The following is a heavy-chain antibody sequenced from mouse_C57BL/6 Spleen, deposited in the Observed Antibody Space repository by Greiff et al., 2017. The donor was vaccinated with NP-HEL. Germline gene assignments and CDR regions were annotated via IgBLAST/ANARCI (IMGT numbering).Heavy chain of an antibody. CDR3: ARPSADYYGSSYFDY. CDR1: GFTFSSYG. J-gene: IGHJ2*01. V-gene: IGHV5-6*01. CDR2: ISSGGSYT. D-gene: IGHD1-1*01. Sequence: VKLVESGGDLVKPGGSLKLSCAASGFTFSSYGMSWVRQTPDKRLEWVATISSGGSYTYYPDSVKGRFTISRDNAKNTRYLQMSSLKSEDTAMYYCARPSADYYGSSYFDYWGQGTTLTVSS.